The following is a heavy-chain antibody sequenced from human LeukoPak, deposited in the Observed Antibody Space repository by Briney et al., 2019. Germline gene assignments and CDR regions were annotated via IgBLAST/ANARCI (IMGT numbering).Heavy chain of an antibody. D-gene: IGHD2-15*01. CDR3: ARHCCSAPSKRVFDI. V-gene: IGHV4-39*01. CDR2: ISYSGNT. Sequence: SETLSLTCTVSGGPIISSDYHWGWVRQPPGKGLEWIGTISYSGNTDYNPSLRSRVTISVDTSNNQFSLRLGSVTAADTAIYHCARHCCSAPSKRVFDIWGQGTMVTVSS. J-gene: IGHJ3*02. CDR1: GGPIISSDYH.